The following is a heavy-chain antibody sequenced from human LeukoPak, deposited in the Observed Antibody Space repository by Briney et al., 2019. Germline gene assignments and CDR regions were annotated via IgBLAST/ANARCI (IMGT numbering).Heavy chain of an antibody. CDR3: AGDPYDILTGKYYYYYMDV. J-gene: IGHJ6*03. CDR1: GYSISSGYY. Sequence: SETLSLTCTVSGYSISSGYYWGWIRQPPGKGLEWIGSIYHSGSTYYNPSLKSQVTISVDTSKNQFSLKLSSVTAADTAVYYCAGDPYDILTGKYYYYYMDVWGKGTTVTVSS. D-gene: IGHD3-9*01. CDR2: IYHSGST. V-gene: IGHV4-38-2*02.